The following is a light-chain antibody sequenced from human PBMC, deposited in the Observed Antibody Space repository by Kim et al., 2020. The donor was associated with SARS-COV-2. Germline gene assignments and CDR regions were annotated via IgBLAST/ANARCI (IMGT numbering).Light chain of an antibody. CDR3: QQYNKGRT. Sequence: EIVMTQSPDTLSVSPGERVTLSCRASQGVSADLAWYQQKPGQAPRLLIYGVSTRATGIPARFSGSGSGTEFTLTISSLQSEDFAVYYCQQYNKGRTFGGGTKVDIK. CDR2: GVS. V-gene: IGKV3-15*01. CDR1: QGVSAD. J-gene: IGKJ4*01.